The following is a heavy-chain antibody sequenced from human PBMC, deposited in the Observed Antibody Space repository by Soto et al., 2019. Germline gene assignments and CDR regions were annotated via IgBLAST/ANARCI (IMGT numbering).Heavy chain of an antibody. Sequence: SETLSLTCTVSGGSISSSSYYWGWIRQPPGKGLEWIGSIYYSGSTYYNQSLKSRVTISVDTSKNQFSLKLSSVTAADTAVYYCARPKSYFSSTSCYGDSYYYYYYMDVWGKGTTVTVSS. CDR2: IYYSGST. CDR3: ARPKSYFSSTSCYGDSYYYYYYMDV. CDR1: GGSISSSSYY. D-gene: IGHD2-2*01. V-gene: IGHV4-39*01. J-gene: IGHJ6*03.